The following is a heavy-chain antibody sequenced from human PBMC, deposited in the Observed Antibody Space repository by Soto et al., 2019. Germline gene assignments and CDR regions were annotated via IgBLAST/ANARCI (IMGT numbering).Heavy chain of an antibody. CDR2: IKSKTDGGTT. Sequence: GGSLRLSCAASGFTFSNAWMSWVRQAPGKGLEWVGRIKSKTDGGTTDYAAPMKGRFTISRDDSKNTLYLQMNSLKTEDTAVYYCTTGPIVGATYDAFDIWGQGTMVTVSS. V-gene: IGHV3-15*01. D-gene: IGHD1-26*01. J-gene: IGHJ3*02. CDR3: TTGPIVGATYDAFDI. CDR1: GFTFSNAW.